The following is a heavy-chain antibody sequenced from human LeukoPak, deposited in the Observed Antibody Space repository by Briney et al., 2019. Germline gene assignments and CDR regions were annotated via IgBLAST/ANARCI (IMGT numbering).Heavy chain of an antibody. V-gene: IGHV3-30*04. CDR2: ISDDGSKK. Sequence: GGSLRLSCAASGFSFNTFAMHWVRQAPDKGLEWVAVISDDGSKKYHADSVKGRFTISRDNSENTLYLQMKSLRHEDTAVYYCVRDWSAAVYAPFDYWGQGTLVTVSS. CDR1: GFSFNTFA. J-gene: IGHJ4*02. CDR3: VRDWSAAVYAPFDY. D-gene: IGHD5/OR15-5a*01.